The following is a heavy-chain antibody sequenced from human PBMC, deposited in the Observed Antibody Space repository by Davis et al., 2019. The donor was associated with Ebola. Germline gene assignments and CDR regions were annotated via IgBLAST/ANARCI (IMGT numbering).Heavy chain of an antibody. CDR1: GGSISSSSYY. CDR3: AMVDYYYYGMDV. Sequence: SETLSLTCTVSGGSISSSSYYWSWIRQPPGKGLEWIGEINHSGSTYYNPSLKSRVTISVDTSKNQFSLKLSSVTAADTAVYYCAMVDYYYYGMDVWGQGTTVTVSS. V-gene: IGHV4-39*01. CDR2: INHSGST. J-gene: IGHJ6*02.